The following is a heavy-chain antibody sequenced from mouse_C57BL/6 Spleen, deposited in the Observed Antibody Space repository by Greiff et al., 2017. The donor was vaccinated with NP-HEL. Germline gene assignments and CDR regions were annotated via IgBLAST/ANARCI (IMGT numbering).Heavy chain of an antibody. V-gene: IGHV1-50*01. J-gene: IGHJ2*01. D-gene: IGHD2-4*01. CDR2: IDPSDSYT. CDR3: ARRHYYDYDGYYFDY. CDR1: GYTFTSYW. Sequence: VQLQQPGAELVKPGASVKLSCKASGYTFTSYWMQWVKQRPGQGLEWIGEIDPSDSYTNYNQKFKGKATLTVDTSSSTAYMQLSSLTSEDSAVYYCARRHYYDYDGYYFDYWGQGTTLTVSS.